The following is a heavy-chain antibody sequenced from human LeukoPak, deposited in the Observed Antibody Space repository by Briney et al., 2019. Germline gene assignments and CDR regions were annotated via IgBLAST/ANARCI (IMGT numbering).Heavy chain of an antibody. CDR2: IIPIFGTA. CDR1: GGTFSSYA. J-gene: IGHJ5*02. V-gene: IGHV1-69*13. Sequence: ASVKVSCKASGGTFSSYAISWVRQAPGQGLEWMGGIIPIFGTANYAQKFQGRVTITADESTSTAYMELSSLRSEDTAVYYYARADSSGYNNWFDPWGQGTLVTVSS. D-gene: IGHD3-22*01. CDR3: ARADSSGYNNWFDP.